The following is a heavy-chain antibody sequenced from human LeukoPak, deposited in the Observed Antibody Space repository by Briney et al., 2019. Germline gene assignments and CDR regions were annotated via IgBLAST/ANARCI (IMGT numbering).Heavy chain of an antibody. J-gene: IGHJ4*02. Sequence: GGSLRLSCAASGFTFSSYWMSWVRQAPGKGPEWVANIKQDESEKYYVDSVKGRFTISRDNAKNSLYLQMNSLRAEDTAVYYCARAPPLDSSRYDHWGQGTLVTVSS. D-gene: IGHD6-13*01. CDR1: GFTFSSYW. CDR3: ARAPPLDSSRYDH. V-gene: IGHV3-7*01. CDR2: IKQDESEK.